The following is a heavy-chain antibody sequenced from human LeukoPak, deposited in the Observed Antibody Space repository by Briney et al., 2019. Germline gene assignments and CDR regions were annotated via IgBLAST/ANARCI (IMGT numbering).Heavy chain of an antibody. CDR1: GYTFTSYG. J-gene: IGHJ4*02. CDR2: IIPILGIA. D-gene: IGHD6-13*01. Sequence: SVKVSCKASGYTFTSYGISWVRQAPGQGLEWMGRIIPILGIANYAQKFQGRVTITADKSTSTAYMELSSLRSEDTAVYYCARGGNSSSWYLPAYYFDYWGQGTLVTVSS. V-gene: IGHV1-69*04. CDR3: ARGGNSSSWYLPAYYFDY.